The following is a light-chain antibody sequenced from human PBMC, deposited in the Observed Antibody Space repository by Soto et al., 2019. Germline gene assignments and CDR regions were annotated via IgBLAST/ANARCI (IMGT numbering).Light chain of an antibody. CDR2: DVS. Sequence: QSVRTQPASVSGSPGQSITISCTGTSSDVGGYNYVSWYQQHPGKAPKLMIYDVSNRPSGVSNRFSGSKSGNTASLTISGLQAEDEADYYCRSYTSSSTPSYVFGTWSRSPT. CDR1: SSDVGGYNY. CDR3: RSYTSSSTPSYV. V-gene: IGLV2-14*01. J-gene: IGLJ1*01.